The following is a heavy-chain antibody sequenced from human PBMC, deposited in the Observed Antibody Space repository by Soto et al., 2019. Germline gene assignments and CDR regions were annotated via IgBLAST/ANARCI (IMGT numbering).Heavy chain of an antibody. V-gene: IGHV1-18*01. CDR2: STGYNSHT. Sequence: ASVKVSFNASGYTFDTYGIHWVRQAPGQGLEWKGCSTGYNSHTKYAVKFQGRITMTKDKSTRTVYMELRSLRSDDTAVYYCAKDLHVSSSWYRNGYYYGMEVWGQGTTVTVSS. J-gene: IGHJ6*02. CDR1: GYTFDTYG. CDR3: AKDLHVSSSWYRNGYYYGMEV. D-gene: IGHD6-13*01.